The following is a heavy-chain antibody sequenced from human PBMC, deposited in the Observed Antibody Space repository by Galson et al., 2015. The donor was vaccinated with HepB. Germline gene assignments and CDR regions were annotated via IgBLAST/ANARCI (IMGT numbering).Heavy chain of an antibody. CDR2: INSDGSST. D-gene: IGHD3-10*01. CDR3: ARLMVRGVNYNYYAMDV. Sequence: SLRLSCAASGFTFSSYWMHWVRQAPGKGLVWVSRINSDGSSTSYADSVQGRFTISRDNAKNTLYLQMNSLRVEDTAVYYCARLMVRGVNYNYYAMDVWGQGTTVTVSS. J-gene: IGHJ6*02. CDR1: GFTFSSYW. V-gene: IGHV3-74*01.